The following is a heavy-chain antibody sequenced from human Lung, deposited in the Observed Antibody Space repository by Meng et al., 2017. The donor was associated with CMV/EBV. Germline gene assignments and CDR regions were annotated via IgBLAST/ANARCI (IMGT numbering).Heavy chain of an antibody. CDR3: TRGGTSAMRDGMDV. CDR2: IRKNGYGGTT. V-gene: IGHV3-49*04. D-gene: IGHD2-2*01. Sequence: GGSLRLSCTASGFIFGDYLMGWVRQAPGKGPEWAGVIRKNGYGGTTEYAASVKGRFTISRDDSKSIAYLQMNSLKIEDTAVYYCTRGGTSAMRDGMDVWGQGTXVTVSS. CDR1: GFIFGDYL. J-gene: IGHJ6*02.